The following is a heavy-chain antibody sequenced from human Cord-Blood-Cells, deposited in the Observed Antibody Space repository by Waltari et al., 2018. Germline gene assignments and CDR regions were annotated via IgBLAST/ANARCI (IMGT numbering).Heavy chain of an antibody. CDR1: GYTFTGYY. D-gene: IGHD2-2*01. CDR3: ARQVVPAAIYSGYEYDAFDI. V-gene: IGHV1-2*02. J-gene: IGHJ3*02. CDR2: INTNSGGT. Sequence: QVQLVQSGAEVKKPGASVKVSCKASGYTFTGYYMHWVRQAPGQGLEWMGWINTNSGGTNYAQKFQGRVTMTRDTSISTAYMELSRLRSDDTAVYYCARQVVPAAIYSGYEYDAFDIWGQGTMVTVSS.